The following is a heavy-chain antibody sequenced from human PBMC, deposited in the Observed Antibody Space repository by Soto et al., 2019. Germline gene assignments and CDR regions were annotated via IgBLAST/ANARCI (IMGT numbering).Heavy chain of an antibody. CDR3: ARGGGTILDHLP. V-gene: IGHV1-2*02. CDR1: GYTFTGYF. Sequence: VKVSCKASGYTFTGYFIHWVRQAPGQGLEWMGYINPNGGATKYAPRFRGRVTMTSDTSIRTAYMDLSNLTSDDTAVYYCARGGGTILDHLPWGPGTPDTVSS. CDR2: INPNGGAT. J-gene: IGHJ5*02. D-gene: IGHD3-3*01.